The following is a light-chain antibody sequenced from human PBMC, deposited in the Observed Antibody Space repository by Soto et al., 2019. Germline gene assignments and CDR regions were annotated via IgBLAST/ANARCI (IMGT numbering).Light chain of an antibody. Sequence: EIVLTQSPATLSLSPGERATLSCRASQSVSSYLAWYQQKPGQAPRLLIYDASNRATGIPARFSGSGSGTDFTLTISSLEPDDFSVYYFQQRTNWPPVTFGGGTKVEIK. CDR3: QQRTNWPPVT. J-gene: IGKJ4*01. CDR2: DAS. V-gene: IGKV3-11*01. CDR1: QSVSSY.